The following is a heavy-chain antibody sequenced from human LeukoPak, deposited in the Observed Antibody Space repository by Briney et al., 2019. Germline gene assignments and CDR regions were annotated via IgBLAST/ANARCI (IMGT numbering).Heavy chain of an antibody. CDR3: ARDGPLGSGSYWGGDNWFDP. D-gene: IGHD3-10*01. CDR2: IYTSGST. Sequence: SETLSLTCTVSGGSISSYYWSWIRQPAGKGLEWIGRIYTSGSTNYNPSLKSRVTMSVDTSKNQFSLKLSSLTAADTAVYYCARDGPLGSGSYWGGDNWFDPWGQGTLVTVSS. J-gene: IGHJ5*02. V-gene: IGHV4-4*07. CDR1: GGSISSYY.